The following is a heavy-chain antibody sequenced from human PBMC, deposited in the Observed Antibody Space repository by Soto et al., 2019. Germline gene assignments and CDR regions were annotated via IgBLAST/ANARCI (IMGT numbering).Heavy chain of an antibody. CDR2: IWYDGSVK. CDR3: SRGRGHTYGYRDY. V-gene: IGHV3-33*01. Sequence: GGSLRLSCAASGFSFSNYGMHWVRQAPGRGLEWVALIWYDGSVKYYSDSVKGRFTVSRDKSENTVFLQMDSLRVEDTAVYYCSRGRGHTYGYRDYWGQGTLVTVSS. CDR1: GFSFSNYG. D-gene: IGHD5-18*01. J-gene: IGHJ4*02.